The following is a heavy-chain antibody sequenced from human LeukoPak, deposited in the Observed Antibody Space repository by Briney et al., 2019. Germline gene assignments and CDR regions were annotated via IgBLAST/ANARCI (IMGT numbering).Heavy chain of an antibody. CDR3: AKDRYSSSWSNNWFDP. CDR1: GFTVSSNY. J-gene: IGHJ5*02. D-gene: IGHD6-13*01. V-gene: IGHV3-23*01. CDR2: ISGSGGST. Sequence: GGSLRLSCAASGFTVSSNYMTWVRQAPGRGLEWVSSISGSGGSTYYADSVKGRFTISRDNSKNTLYLQMNSLRAEDTAVYYCAKDRYSSSWSNNWFDPWGQGTLVTVSS.